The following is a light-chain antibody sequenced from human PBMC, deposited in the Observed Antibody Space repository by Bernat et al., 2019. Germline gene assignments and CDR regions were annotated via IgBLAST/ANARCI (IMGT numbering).Light chain of an antibody. Sequence: EIVMTQSPATLSVSPGERANVSCRASQSVSSNLAWYQQKPGQAPRLVIYGASTRATGIPARFSGSGSGTEFTLTISSLQSEDFAVYYCQQYTNWPITLGQETRLEIK. V-gene: IGKV3-15*01. CDR1: QSVSSN. CDR3: QQYTNWPIT. J-gene: IGKJ5*01. CDR2: GAS.